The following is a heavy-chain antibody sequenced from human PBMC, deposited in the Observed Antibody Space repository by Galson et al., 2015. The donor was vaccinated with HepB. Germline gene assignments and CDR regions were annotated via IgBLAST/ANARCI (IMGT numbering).Heavy chain of an antibody. D-gene: IGHD3-22*01. J-gene: IGHJ1*01. CDR1: GITFSSYG. CDR2: MSSNGGST. V-gene: IGHV3-64D*06. CDR3: VKDPRRRYYYDSSGYRGYFQP. Sequence: SLRLSCAASGITFSSYGMHWVRQAPGKGLEYVSAMSSNGGSTYYADSVKDRFTISRDNSKNTLYLQMSSLRPEDTAVYYCVKDPRRRYYYDSSGYRGYFQPWGQGTLVTVSS.